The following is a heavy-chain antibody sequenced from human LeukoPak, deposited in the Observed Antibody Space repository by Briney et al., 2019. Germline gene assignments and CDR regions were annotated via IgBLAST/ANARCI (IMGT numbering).Heavy chain of an antibody. Sequence: GGSLRLSCAASGFTFSSYGMSWVRQAPGKGLEWVSAISGSGGSTYYADSVKGRFTISRDNSKNTLYLQMNSLRAEDTAVYYCAKEWVPGYSYGYDYWGPGTLVTVSS. CDR2: ISGSGGST. V-gene: IGHV3-23*01. D-gene: IGHD5-18*01. CDR3: AKEWVPGYSYGYDY. J-gene: IGHJ4*02. CDR1: GFTFSSYG.